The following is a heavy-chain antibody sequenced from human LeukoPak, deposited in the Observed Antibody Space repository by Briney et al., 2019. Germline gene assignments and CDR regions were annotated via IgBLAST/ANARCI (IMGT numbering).Heavy chain of an antibody. Sequence: PSEALSLTCTVSGGSISSYYWSWIRQPAGKGLEWIGRIYTSGSTNYNPSLKSRVTMSVDTSKNQFSLKLSSVTAADTAVYCARASGWFPDYYFDYWGQGTLVTVSS. J-gene: IGHJ4*02. CDR1: GGSISSYY. D-gene: IGHD6-19*01. CDR2: IYTSGST. CDR3: ARASGWFPDYYFDY. V-gene: IGHV4-4*07.